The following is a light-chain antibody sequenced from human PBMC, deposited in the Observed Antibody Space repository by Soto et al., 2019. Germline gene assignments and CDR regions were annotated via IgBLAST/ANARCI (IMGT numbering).Light chain of an antibody. CDR2: DVS. J-gene: IGLJ1*01. Sequence: QSVLTQPASLSVSPGQSITISCTGSSSDIGTYKYVSWYQHHPGKAPKLIINDVSNRPSGVSNRFSGSKSGNTASLTISGLQAEDEADYYCSSYTTSTSFYFGSGTKVTVL. CDR1: SSDIGTYKY. CDR3: SSYTTSTSFY. V-gene: IGLV2-14*03.